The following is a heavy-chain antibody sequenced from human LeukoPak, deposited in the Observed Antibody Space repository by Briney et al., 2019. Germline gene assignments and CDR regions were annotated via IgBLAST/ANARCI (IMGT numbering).Heavy chain of an antibody. Sequence: GGSLRLSCATSGFTFSDYYMSWIRQAPGKGLEWVSYITSSGSTIYYADSVKGRFTISRDNAKNSLYLQMNSLRAEDTAVYYCARDWSEGGLFDSWGQGTLVTVSS. CDR3: ARDWSEGGLFDS. CDR1: GFTFSDYY. J-gene: IGHJ4*02. CDR2: ITSSGSTI. V-gene: IGHV3-11*04. D-gene: IGHD1-26*01.